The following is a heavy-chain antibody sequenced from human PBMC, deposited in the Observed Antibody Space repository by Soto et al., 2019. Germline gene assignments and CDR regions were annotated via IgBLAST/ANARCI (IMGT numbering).Heavy chain of an antibody. CDR1: GFSLNTRAVG. Sequence: QITLKESGPTLVKPTQTLTLTCTFSGFSLNTRAVGVGWIRQAPGKALEWLALINWNDDERYSPSLKDRLTITKDTSKNHVVLTMTNIGPEDTATYYCAHRHDLGGFDIWGQVTAVTVAS. D-gene: IGHD2-15*01. V-gene: IGHV2-5*01. CDR3: AHRHDLGGFDI. CDR2: INWNDDE. J-gene: IGHJ3*02.